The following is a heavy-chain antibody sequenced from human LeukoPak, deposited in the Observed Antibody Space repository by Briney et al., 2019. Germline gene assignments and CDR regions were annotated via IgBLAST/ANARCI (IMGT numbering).Heavy chain of an antibody. CDR1: GFTFSSHS. D-gene: IGHD3-10*01. J-gene: IGHJ4*02. Sequence: GGSLRLSCVVSGFTFSSHSMNWVRQAPGKGLEWVSYISSSSSYIYYADSVKGRFAISRDNAKNSLYLQMNSLRAEDTAVYYCAVGLWFGEYDFDYWGQGTLVTVSS. CDR3: AVGLWFGEYDFDY. CDR2: ISSSSSYI. V-gene: IGHV3-21*01.